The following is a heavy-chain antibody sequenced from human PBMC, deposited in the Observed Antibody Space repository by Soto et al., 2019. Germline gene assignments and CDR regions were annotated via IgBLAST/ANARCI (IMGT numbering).Heavy chain of an antibody. CDR3: ARPPGYISDWYYFDL. D-gene: IGHD6-19*01. J-gene: IGHJ4*02. CDR2: ISTKSGGT. Sequence: QVQLVQSGAEVKKPGASVKVSCEASGYTFIDYYMHWVRQAPGQGFEWMGRISTKSGGTNYAQKFQGRVTMSWDTPLNTAYMELSSVMSEDTAVYYCARPPGYISDWYYFDLWGQGTLVTVSS. V-gene: IGHV1-2*02. CDR1: GYTFIDYY.